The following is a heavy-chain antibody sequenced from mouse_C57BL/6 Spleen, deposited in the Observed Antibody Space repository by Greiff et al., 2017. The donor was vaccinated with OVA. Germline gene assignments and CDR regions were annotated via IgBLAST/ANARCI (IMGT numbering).Heavy chain of an antibody. CDR1: GYTFTSYW. D-gene: IGHD4-1*01. Sequence: QVQLQQPGAELVKPGASVKMSCKASGYTFTSYWITWVKQRPGQGLEWIGDIYPGSGSTNYNEKFKSKATLTVDTSSSTAYMQLSSLTSEDSAVYYCARGGTGTAWFAYWGQGTLVTVSA. CDR3: ARGGTGTAWFAY. J-gene: IGHJ3*01. CDR2: IYPGSGST. V-gene: IGHV1-55*01.